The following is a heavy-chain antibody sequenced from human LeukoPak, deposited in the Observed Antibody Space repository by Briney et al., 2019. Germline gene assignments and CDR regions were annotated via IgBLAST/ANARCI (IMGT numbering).Heavy chain of an antibody. CDR2: ISGSGGST. Sequence: GGSLRLSCAASGFTFSSYAMSWVRQAPGKELEWVSAISGSGGSTYYADSVKGRFTISRDNSKNTLYLQMNSLRAEDTAVYYCAKDYGSGSYYPPRLDYWGQGTLVTVSS. J-gene: IGHJ4*02. D-gene: IGHD3-10*01. CDR1: GFTFSSYA. V-gene: IGHV3-23*01. CDR3: AKDYGSGSYYPPRLDY.